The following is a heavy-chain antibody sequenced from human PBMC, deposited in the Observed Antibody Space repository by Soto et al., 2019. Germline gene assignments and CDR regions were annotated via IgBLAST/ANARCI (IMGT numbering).Heavy chain of an antibody. CDR2: IYPGDSDT. Sequence: GESLKISCKGSGYTFTSCWIGWVRQMPGKGLEWMGIIYPGDSDTKYSPSFQGQVTISADKSISTAYLQWSSLKASDTATYYCARPGYGDLHYFDYRGQGTLVTVSS. CDR3: ARPGYGDLHYFDY. V-gene: IGHV5-51*01. D-gene: IGHD4-17*01. J-gene: IGHJ4*02. CDR1: GYTFTSCW.